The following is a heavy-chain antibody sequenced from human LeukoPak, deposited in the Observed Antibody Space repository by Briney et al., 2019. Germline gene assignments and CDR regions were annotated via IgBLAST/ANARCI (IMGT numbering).Heavy chain of an antibody. D-gene: IGHD6-19*01. CDR3: ARDAGSGWYYFDS. Sequence: PSETLSLTCTVSGGSISLSFWSWLRQPAGKGLEWVGRLYPSGRTENNPSLKSRVSISLDAPKSQFSLRLTSVTAADTAVYFCARDAGSGWYYFDSWGQGTRATVSS. J-gene: IGHJ4*02. CDR2: LYPSGRT. CDR1: GGSISLSF. V-gene: IGHV4-4*07.